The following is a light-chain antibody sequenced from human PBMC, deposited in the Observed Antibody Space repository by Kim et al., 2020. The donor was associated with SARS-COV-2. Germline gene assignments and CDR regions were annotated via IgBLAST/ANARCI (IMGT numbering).Light chain of an antibody. CDR3: CSYVV. J-gene: IGLJ2*01. Sequence: VTGAPGWTRTISCTGTSSDVGRYNLVPGYPQHPGKYPKRMLYEGSKRPSGGSKRGSGAKSGNTASLTISGVEAEDEADYYCCSYVVFGGGTQLTVL. CDR1: SSDVGRYNL. V-gene: IGLV2-23*01. CDR2: EGS.